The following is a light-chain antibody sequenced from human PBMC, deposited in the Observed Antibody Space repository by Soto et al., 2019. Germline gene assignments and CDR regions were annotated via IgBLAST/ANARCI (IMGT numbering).Light chain of an antibody. CDR3: SSYAGSNSWV. CDR1: SSDVGGYNY. CDR2: EVS. V-gene: IGLV2-8*01. Sequence: QSALTQPPSASGSPGQSVTISCTGTSSDVGGYNYVSWYQQHPGKAPKLMIYEVSKRPSGVPDRFSGSKSGNTASLTVSGLQAEDEADSYCSSYAGSNSWVFGGGTKLTVL. J-gene: IGLJ3*02.